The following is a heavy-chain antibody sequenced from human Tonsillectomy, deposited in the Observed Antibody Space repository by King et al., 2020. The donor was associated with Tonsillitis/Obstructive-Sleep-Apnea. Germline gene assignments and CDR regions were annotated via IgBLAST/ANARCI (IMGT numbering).Heavy chain of an antibody. V-gene: IGHV3-30*01. Sequence: QLVQSGGGVVQPGRSLRLSCAASGFTFSSYAMHWVRQAPGKGLEWVAVISYDGSNKYYADSVKGRFTISRDNSKNTLYLQMNSLRAEDTAVYYCARVGVAVAGTYFDYWGQGTLVTVSS. CDR3: ARVGVAVAGTYFDY. D-gene: IGHD6-19*01. CDR2: ISYDGSNK. J-gene: IGHJ4*02. CDR1: GFTFSSYA.